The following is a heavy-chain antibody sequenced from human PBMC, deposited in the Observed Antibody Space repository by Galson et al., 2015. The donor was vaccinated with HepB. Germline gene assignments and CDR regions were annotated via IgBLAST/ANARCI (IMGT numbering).Heavy chain of an antibody. CDR3: ARDVHEYYYDSSGYPISPDPILDY. J-gene: IGHJ4*02. CDR2: VFSGGDT. Sequence: SLRLSCAASGFVVSSNYMSWVRQAPGKGLEWVSVVFSGGDTYYADSVKGRFTISRDNSKNTVYLQMYSLRAEDTAVYYCARDVHEYYYDSSGYPISPDPILDYWGQGTLVTVSS. CDR1: GFVVSSNY. V-gene: IGHV3-53*01. D-gene: IGHD3-22*01.